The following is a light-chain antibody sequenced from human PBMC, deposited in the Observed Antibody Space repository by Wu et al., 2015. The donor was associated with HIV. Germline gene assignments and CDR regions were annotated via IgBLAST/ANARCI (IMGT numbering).Light chain of an antibody. J-gene: IGKJ4*01. Sequence: SCRASQSVNRNYLAWYHKNLGPGLPRLLIYGASSRASGVPDRFSGSGSGTDFTLTISRLEPEDFGVYYCQQYSSSSSTTFGGGTKVEIK. V-gene: IGKV3-20*01. CDR1: QSVNRNY. CDR3: QQYSSSSSTT. CDR2: GAS.